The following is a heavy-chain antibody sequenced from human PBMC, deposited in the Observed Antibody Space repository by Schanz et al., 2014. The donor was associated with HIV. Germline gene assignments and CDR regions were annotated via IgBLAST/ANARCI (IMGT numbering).Heavy chain of an antibody. V-gene: IGHV3-21*02. CDR2: ISSTSAHI. D-gene: IGHD2-21*02. Sequence: EVQLLESGGGLVKPGGSLRLSCAASGFTFSTSSLNWVRQAPGKGLERVSFISSTSAHIYYADSVKGRFTISRDNAKNSLYLEMNSLRAEDTAVYYCAREKSDWYLIDYYYYYGMDVWGQGTTVTVSS. J-gene: IGHJ6*02. CDR1: GFTFSTSS. CDR3: AREKSDWYLIDYYYYYGMDV.